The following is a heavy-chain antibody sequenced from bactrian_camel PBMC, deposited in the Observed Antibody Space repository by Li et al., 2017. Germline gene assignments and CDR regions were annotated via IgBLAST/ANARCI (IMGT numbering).Heavy chain of an antibody. CDR2: VDRGGVST. D-gene: IGHD3*01. CDR1: GFRFSSYA. J-gene: IGHJ4*01. V-gene: IGHV3S31*01. CDR3: VRHGDYYFAY. Sequence: DVQLVESGGGAVQNGGSLRLSCVASGFRFSSYAINWVRQAPGTALEWVSGVDRGGVSTYYGDSVKGRFTISRDNAQNTVYLQMDSLKPDDTAVYSCVRHGDYYFAYWGQG.